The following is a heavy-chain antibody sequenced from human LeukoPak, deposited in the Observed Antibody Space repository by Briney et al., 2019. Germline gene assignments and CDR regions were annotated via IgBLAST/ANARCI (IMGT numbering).Heavy chain of an antibody. V-gene: IGHV3-23*01. CDR2: ISGSGGST. CDR3: AKDQYSSGWYLRVPQYYYYGMDV. D-gene: IGHD6-19*01. J-gene: IGHJ6*02. Sequence: GGSLRLSWAAAGFTFSSYARSWGRQAAERGLEWVSAISGSGGSTHYADSVRGRFTISGNNSKNTLYLQMNSLRAEPTAVYSCAKDQYSSGWYLRVPQYYYYGMDVWGQGTTVTVSS. CDR1: GFTFSSYA.